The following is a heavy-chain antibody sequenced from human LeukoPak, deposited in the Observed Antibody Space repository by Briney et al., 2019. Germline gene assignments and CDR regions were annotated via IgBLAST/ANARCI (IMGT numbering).Heavy chain of an antibody. J-gene: IGHJ4*02. CDR2: INPSSGGT. V-gene: IGHV1-2*02. D-gene: IGHD2-21*02. CDR3: ARGEVLTGLPY. Sequence: ASVKVSCKPSEYTFSDYYIHWVRRAPGQGLEWMGWINPSSGGTNYAQQFRGRITITRDTSISTANMDLSGLRSDDTAVYYCARGEVLTGLPYWGQGTLVTVSS. CDR1: EYTFSDYY.